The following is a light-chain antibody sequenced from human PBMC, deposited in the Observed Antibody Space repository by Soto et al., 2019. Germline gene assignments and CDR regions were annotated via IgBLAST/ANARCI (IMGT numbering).Light chain of an antibody. CDR2: GAS. CDR3: QQYEAVVT. J-gene: IGKJ1*01. CDR1: QSLTNNY. V-gene: IGKV3-20*01. Sequence: EIVLTQSPGTLSLSPGERATLSCRASQSLTNNYFAWYQQKPGRALRLLIDGASTRATGIPDRFSGSGSGTDFTLTNSRLEAEDVGVYYCQQYEAVVTFGQGTKVEI.